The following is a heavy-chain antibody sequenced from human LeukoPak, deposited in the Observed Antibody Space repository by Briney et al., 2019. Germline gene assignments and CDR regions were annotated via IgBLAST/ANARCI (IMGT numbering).Heavy chain of an antibody. J-gene: IGHJ5*02. CDR2: IYYSGSP. CDR3: ARVPVNIWENWFDP. CDR1: GGSISSSSYS. Sequence: ASETLSLTCTVSGGSISSSSYSWGWIRQPPGKALEWIGSIYYSGSPYYNPSLKSRLTISVDTSKNQFSLKLSSVTAADTAVYYCARVPVNIWENWFDPWGQGTLVTVSS. D-gene: IGHD1-26*01. V-gene: IGHV4-39*07.